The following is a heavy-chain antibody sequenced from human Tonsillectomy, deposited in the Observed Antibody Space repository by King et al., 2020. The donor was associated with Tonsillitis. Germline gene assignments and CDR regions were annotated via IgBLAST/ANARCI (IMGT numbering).Heavy chain of an antibody. D-gene: IGHD3-3*01. CDR2: ISYDGSNE. J-gene: IGHJ6*02. CDR1: GFSFSTYA. CDR3: AGAGGLEAHFSYFYYGIDV. V-gene: IGHV3-30*04. Sequence: HVQLVESGGGVVQPGRSLRLSCAASGFSFSTYAMHWVRQAPGKGLEWVAVISYDGSNEYYAESVKGRFTISRDNSNNTLYLQMNSLRVEDTAVHYCAGAGGLEAHFSYFYYGIDVWGQGTTVTVSS.